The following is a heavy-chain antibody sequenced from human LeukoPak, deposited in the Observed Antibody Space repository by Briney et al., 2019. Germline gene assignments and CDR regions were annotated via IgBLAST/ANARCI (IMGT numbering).Heavy chain of an antibody. V-gene: IGHV4-59*08. D-gene: IGHD4-17*01. CDR1: GGSISSYY. CDR3: ARHDYGDYSSFDY. CDR2: IYYSGST. Sequence: SETLSLTCTVSGGSISSYYWSWIRQPPGKGLEWIGYIYYSGSTYYNPSLKSRLTISVDTSKNQFSLKLNSVTAADTAVYYCARHDYGDYSSFDYWGQGTLVTVSS. J-gene: IGHJ4*02.